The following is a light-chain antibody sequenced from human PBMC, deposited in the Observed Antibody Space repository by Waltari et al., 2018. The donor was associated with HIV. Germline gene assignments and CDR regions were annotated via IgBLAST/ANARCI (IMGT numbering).Light chain of an antibody. CDR2: HKS. CDR1: SSNIGRNT. CDR3: AAWDDSVNGLV. V-gene: IGLV1-44*01. Sequence: QSVLTQPPSASGTAGQRVTISCSGTSSNIGRNTVNWYQQLPGTAPKLLIYHKSQRPSGVPDRFSGSKSGTSASLAISGLQSEDEADYYCAAWDDSVNGLVFGGGTKLTV. J-gene: IGLJ3*02.